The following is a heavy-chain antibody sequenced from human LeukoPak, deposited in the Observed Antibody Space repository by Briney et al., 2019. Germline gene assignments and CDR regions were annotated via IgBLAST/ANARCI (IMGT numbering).Heavy chain of an antibody. Sequence: SETLSLTCTVSGGSISSSSYYWGWIRQPPGKGLEWFGSIYYSGSTYYNPSLKSRVTISVDMSKNQFSLKLSSVTAADTAVYYGARLAVAGTAWWLDPWGQGTLVTVSS. CDR2: IYYSGST. D-gene: IGHD6-19*01. V-gene: IGHV4-39*07. CDR1: GGSISSSSYY. CDR3: ARLAVAGTAWWLDP. J-gene: IGHJ5*02.